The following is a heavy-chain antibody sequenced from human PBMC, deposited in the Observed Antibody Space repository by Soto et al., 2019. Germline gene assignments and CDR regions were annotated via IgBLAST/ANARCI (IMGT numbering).Heavy chain of an antibody. CDR1: GGSFSGYY. V-gene: IGHV4-34*01. CDR2: INHSGST. J-gene: IGHJ4*02. D-gene: IGHD3-10*01. CDR3: ARGHQRHYYGSGSYCDY. Sequence: SETLSLTCAVYGGSFSGYYWSWIRQPPGKGLEWIGEINHSGSTNYNPSLKSRVTISVDTSKNQFSLKLSSVTAADTAVYYCARGHQRHYYGSGSYCDYWGQGTLVTVS.